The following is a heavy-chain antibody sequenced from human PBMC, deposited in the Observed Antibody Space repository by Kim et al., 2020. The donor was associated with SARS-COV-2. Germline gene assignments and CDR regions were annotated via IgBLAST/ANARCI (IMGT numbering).Heavy chain of an antibody. CDR3: ARIGVGATNY. D-gene: IGHD1-26*01. CDR2: IT. Sequence: ITVDAQNFQGRVTMTRNTSISTAYMELSSLRSEDTAVYYCARIGVGATNYWGRGTLITVSS. J-gene: IGHJ4*02. V-gene: IGHV1-8*01.